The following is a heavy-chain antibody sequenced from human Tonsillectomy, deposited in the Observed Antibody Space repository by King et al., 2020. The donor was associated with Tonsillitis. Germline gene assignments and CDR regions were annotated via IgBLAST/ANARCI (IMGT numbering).Heavy chain of an antibody. D-gene: IGHD3-22*01. CDR3: ARERITMIVVVNDAFDI. CDR1: GFTFSYYY. CDR2: ISSSGSTI. Sequence: VQLVESGGGLVKPGGSLRLSCAASGFTFSYYYMSWIRQAPGKGLEWVSYISSSGSTIYYAVSVKGRFTISRDNAKNSLYLQMNSLRAEDTAVYYCARERITMIVVVNDAFDIWGQGTMVTVSS. J-gene: IGHJ3*02. V-gene: IGHV3-11*01.